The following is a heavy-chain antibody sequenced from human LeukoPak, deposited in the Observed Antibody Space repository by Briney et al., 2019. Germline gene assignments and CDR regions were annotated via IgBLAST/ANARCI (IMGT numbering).Heavy chain of an antibody. D-gene: IGHD3-10*01. CDR1: GGSISSGSYY. CDR2: IYTSGST. J-gene: IGHJ4*02. V-gene: IGHV4-61*02. CDR3: AEGVIEGYFDY. Sequence: PSQTLSLTCTVSGGSISSGSYYWSWIRQPAGKGLEWIGRIYTSGSTNYNPSLKSRVTISVDTSKNQFSLKLSSVTAADTAVYYCAEGVIEGYFDYWGQGTLVTVSS.